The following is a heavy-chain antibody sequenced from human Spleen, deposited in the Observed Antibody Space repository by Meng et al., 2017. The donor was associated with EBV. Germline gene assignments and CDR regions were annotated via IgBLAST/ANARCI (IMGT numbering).Heavy chain of an antibody. D-gene: IGHD1-14*01. CDR1: GDSITSGGYS. CDR3: ARDQPGWFDP. Sequence: QVQLKGSGSGLVRPSPTLSLTCTVSGDSITSGGYSWTWIRQTPGKGLEWIGNIYHSGTTYYNPSLKSRVTLSVDTSANQFSLKLTSLTAADTAVYYCARDQPGWFDPWGQGTLVTVSS. V-gene: IGHV4-30-2*01. CDR2: IYHSGTT. J-gene: IGHJ5*02.